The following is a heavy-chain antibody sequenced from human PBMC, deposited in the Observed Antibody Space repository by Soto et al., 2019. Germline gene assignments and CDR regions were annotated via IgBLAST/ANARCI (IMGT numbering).Heavy chain of an antibody. D-gene: IGHD3-10*01. CDR3: ARGTSEYGSGSYYYYMDV. J-gene: IGHJ6*03. CDR2: ISAYNGNT. V-gene: IGHV1-18*01. CDR1: GYTFTSYG. Sequence: QVPLVQSGAEVKKPGASVKVSCKASGYTFTSYGISWVRQAPGQGLEWMGWISAYNGNTNYAQKLQGRVTMTTDTSTSTAYMELRSLRSDDTAVYYCARGTSEYGSGSYYYYMDVWGKGTTVTVSS.